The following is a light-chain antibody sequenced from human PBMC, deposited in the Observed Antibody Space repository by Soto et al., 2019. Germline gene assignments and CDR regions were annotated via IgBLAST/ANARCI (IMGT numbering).Light chain of an antibody. Sequence: DIVMTQSPLSLPVTPGEPASISCRSSQSLLHSNGYDYLDWYLQKPGQSPQLLIYLGSLRASGVPDRFSGSGSGTDFTLKISRVEAEDVGVYYCVEILQTPPHTCGPGTKLEIK. J-gene: IGKJ2*01. V-gene: IGKV2-28*01. CDR3: VEILQTPPHT. CDR1: QSLLHSNGYDY. CDR2: LGS.